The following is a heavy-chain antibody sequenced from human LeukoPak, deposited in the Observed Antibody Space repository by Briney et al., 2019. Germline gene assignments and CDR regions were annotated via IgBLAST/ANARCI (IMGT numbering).Heavy chain of an antibody. J-gene: IGHJ4*02. CDR3: ARDQDSSGYSFDY. CDR2: VNWNGGST. V-gene: IGHV3-20*01. D-gene: IGHD3-22*01. Sequence: GGSLRLSCAASGFTFDDHGMNWVRQAPGKGLEWVSGVNWNGGSTFYADSVKGRFTISRDNAKNALYLQMNSLTVEDTALYHCARDQDSSGYSFDYWGQGTLVTVSS. CDR1: GFTFDDHG.